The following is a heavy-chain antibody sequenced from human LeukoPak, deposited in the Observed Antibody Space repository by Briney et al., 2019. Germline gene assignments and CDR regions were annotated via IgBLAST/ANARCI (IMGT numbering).Heavy chain of an antibody. CDR3: AKIGAVAGHFDY. J-gene: IGHJ4*02. D-gene: IGHD6-19*01. Sequence: GGSLRLSCAASGFTFSRYGMHWVRQAPGKGLEWVAFIRFDGSDKYHADSVKGRFTISRDNSKNTVHLQMNSLRAEDTAMYYCAKIGAVAGHFDYWGQGALVTVSS. CDR2: IRFDGSDK. V-gene: IGHV3-30*02. CDR1: GFTFSRYG.